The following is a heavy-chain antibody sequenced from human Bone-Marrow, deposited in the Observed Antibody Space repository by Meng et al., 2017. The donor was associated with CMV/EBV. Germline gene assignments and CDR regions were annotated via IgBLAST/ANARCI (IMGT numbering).Heavy chain of an antibody. CDR3: ARARITIFGVVIMYYYGMDV. V-gene: IGHV3-30*04. D-gene: IGHD3-3*01. CDR2: ISYDGSNK. Sequence: GGSLRLSCAASGFTFSSYAMHWVRQAPGKGLEWVAVISYDGSNKYYADSVKGRFTISRDNSKNTLYLQMNSLRAEDTAVYYCARARITIFGVVIMYYYGMDVWGPGTTVTGSS. CDR1: GFTFSSYA. J-gene: IGHJ6*01.